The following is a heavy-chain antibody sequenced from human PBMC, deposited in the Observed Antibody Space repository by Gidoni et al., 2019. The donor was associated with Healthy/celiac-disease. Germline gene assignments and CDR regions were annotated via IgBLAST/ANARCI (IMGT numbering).Heavy chain of an antibody. CDR1: GFTFSSYA. V-gene: IGHV3-30*04. CDR3: ARTSGGRDGYVGLDY. Sequence: QVQLVESGGGVVQPGRSLRLSCAASGFTFSSYAMPWVRQAPGKGLAWVAVISYDGSNKYYADSVKGRFTISRDNSKNTLYLQMNSLRAEDTAVYYCARTSGGRDGYVGLDYWGQGTLVTVSS. D-gene: IGHD5-12*01. J-gene: IGHJ4*02. CDR2: ISYDGSNK.